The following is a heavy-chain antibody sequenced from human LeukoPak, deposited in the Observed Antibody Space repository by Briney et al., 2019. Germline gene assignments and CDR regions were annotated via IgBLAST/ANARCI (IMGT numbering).Heavy chain of an antibody. J-gene: IGHJ1*01. CDR3: ARALSGTYGLFQH. Sequence: PSETLSLTCTVSGGSISNYYWSWIRQPPGKGLEWIGYTYYSGSTYYNPSLRSRVTISVDTSKNQFSLNLNSVTAADTAVYYCARALSGTYGLFQHWGQGTLVTVSS. CDR1: GGSISNYY. V-gene: IGHV4-59*01. CDR2: TYYSGST. D-gene: IGHD1-26*01.